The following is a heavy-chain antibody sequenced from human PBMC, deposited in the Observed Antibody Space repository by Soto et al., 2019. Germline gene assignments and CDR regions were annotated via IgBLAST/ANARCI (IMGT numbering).Heavy chain of an antibody. D-gene: IGHD6-19*01. Sequence: QVQLVESGGGVVQPGRSLRLSCAASGFTFSSYAMHWVRQAPGKGLEWVAVISDDRSNKYYADSVKGRFTISRDNSKNTLYLQMNSLRAEDTAVYYWARDPDSSGWYRFDYWGRGTLVTVSS. CDR3: ARDPDSSGWYRFDY. CDR1: GFTFSSYA. V-gene: IGHV3-30*04. CDR2: ISDDRSNK. J-gene: IGHJ4*02.